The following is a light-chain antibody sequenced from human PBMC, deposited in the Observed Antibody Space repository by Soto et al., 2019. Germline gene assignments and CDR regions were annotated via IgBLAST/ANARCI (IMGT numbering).Light chain of an antibody. CDR2: GAS. CDR3: QHYNNWPRT. Sequence: EIVMTQSPATLSVSPGERATLSCRASQSVSSKLAWYQQKPGQAPRLLISGASTRATGIPARFSGSGSGTEFTLTISSLQSEDFAVYYCQHYNNWPRTFGQGTKVDI. J-gene: IGKJ1*01. CDR1: QSVSSK. V-gene: IGKV3-15*01.